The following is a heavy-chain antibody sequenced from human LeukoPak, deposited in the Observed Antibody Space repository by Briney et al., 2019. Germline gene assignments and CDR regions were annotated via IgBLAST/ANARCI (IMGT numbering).Heavy chain of an antibody. J-gene: IGHJ4*02. CDR3: ARAVLDDSSGHY. D-gene: IGHD3-22*01. CDR2: INPNSGGT. Sequence: GASVKVSCKASGYTFTGYYMHWVRQAPGQGLEWMGWINPNSGGTNYAQKFQGRVTMTRDTSISTAYMELSRLRSDDTAVCYCARAVLDDSSGHYWGQGTLVTVSS. V-gene: IGHV1-2*02. CDR1: GYTFTGYY.